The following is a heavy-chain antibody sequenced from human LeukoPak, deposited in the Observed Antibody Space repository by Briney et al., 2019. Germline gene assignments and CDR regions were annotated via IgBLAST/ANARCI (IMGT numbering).Heavy chain of an antibody. CDR1: GGSISSYY. V-gene: IGHV4-59*08. Sequence: SETLSLTCTVSGGSISSYYWSWIRQPPGKGLEWIGYIYYSGSTNYNPSLKSQVTISVDTSKNQFSLKLSSVTAADTAVYYCARHERIAVAGEEFDYWGQGTLVTVSS. CDR3: ARHERIAVAGEEFDY. CDR2: IYYSGST. J-gene: IGHJ4*02. D-gene: IGHD6-19*01.